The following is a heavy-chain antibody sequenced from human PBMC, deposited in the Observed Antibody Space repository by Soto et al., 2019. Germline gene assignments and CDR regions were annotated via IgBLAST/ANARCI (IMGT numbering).Heavy chain of an antibody. J-gene: IGHJ4*02. CDR3: ARDLGYCSGGTCYAVLDY. CDR1: GFTFSSNW. CDR2: IKHDGSET. V-gene: IGHV3-7*03. D-gene: IGHD2-15*01. Sequence: EVQLVESGGGLVQPGGSLRLSCAASGFTFSSNWMNWVRQSPGKGLEWVASIKHDGSETYYVDSVRGRFTISRDNAKNSLLLQMNSLSVEDTAVYYCARDLGYCSGGTCYAVLDYWGQGALVTVSS.